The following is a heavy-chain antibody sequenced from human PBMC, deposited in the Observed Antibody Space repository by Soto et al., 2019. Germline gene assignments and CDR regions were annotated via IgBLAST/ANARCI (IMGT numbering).Heavy chain of an antibody. Sequence: QVQLVQSGAEVKKPGSSVKVSCKASGGTFSSYAISWVRQAPGQGLEWMGGITPIFGTANYAQKFXXGVTITADESTXRXYXXLSSLRSEDTAVYYCARESRYCSGGSCYILPGIDYWGQGTLVTVSS. J-gene: IGHJ4*02. D-gene: IGHD2-15*01. CDR2: ITPIFGTA. CDR1: GGTFSSYA. V-gene: IGHV1-69*12. CDR3: ARESRYCSGGSCYILPGIDY.